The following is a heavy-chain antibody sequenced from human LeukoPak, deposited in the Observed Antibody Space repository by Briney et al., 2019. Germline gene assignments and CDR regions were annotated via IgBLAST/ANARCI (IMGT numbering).Heavy chain of an antibody. V-gene: IGHV3-48*03. CDR1: GFTFSSYE. Sequence: GGSLRLSCAASGFTFSSYEMNRVRQAPGKGLEWVSYISSSHSTIYYADSVKGPFTISRDNAKNSLYLQMNSLRAEDTAVYYCAREVPTGQAFDIWGQGTMVTVSS. CDR3: AREVPTGQAFDI. D-gene: IGHD4-17*01. J-gene: IGHJ3*02. CDR2: ISSSHSTI.